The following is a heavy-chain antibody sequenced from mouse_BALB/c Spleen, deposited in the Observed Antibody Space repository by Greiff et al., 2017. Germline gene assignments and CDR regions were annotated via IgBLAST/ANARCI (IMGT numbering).Heavy chain of an antibody. J-gene: IGHJ3*01. V-gene: IGHV5-9-1*01. Sequence: EVMLVESGGGLVKPGGSLKLSCAASGFTFSSYAMSWVRQTPEKRLEWVATISSGGSYTYYPDSVKGRFTISRDNAKNTLYLQMSSLRSEDTAMYYCAREIAYGGQGTLVTVSA. CDR1: GFTFSSYA. CDR2: ISSGGSYT. CDR3: AREIAY.